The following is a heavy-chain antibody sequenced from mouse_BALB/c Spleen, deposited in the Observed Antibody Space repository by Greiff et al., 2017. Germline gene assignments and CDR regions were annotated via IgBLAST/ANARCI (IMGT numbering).Heavy chain of an antibody. V-gene: IGHV1S81*02. D-gene: IGHD1-1*01. Sequence: VQLQQSGAELVKPGASVKLSCKASGYTFTSYYMYWVKQRPGQGLEWIGEINPSNGGTNFNAKFKSKATLTVDKSSSTAYMQLSSLTSEDSAVYYCTRWNYYHAMDYWGQGTSVTVSS. CDR3: TRWNYYHAMDY. CDR1: GYTFTSYY. J-gene: IGHJ4*01. CDR2: INPSNGGT.